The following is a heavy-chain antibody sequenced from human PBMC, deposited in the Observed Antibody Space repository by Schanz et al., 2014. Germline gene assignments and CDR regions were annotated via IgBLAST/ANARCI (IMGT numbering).Heavy chain of an antibody. V-gene: IGHV3-21*04. CDR1: GFTLSSYG. CDR3: ARQPGRITVSGVVSNWFDP. D-gene: IGHD3-3*01. Sequence: VQLVESGGGVVQPGRSLRLSCSASGFTLSSYGMHWVRQAPGKGLEWVSSISSGGRNISYADSVKGRFTISRDNAKNSLYLQMNSLRVEDTAVYYCARQPGRITVSGVVSNWFDPWGQGTLVTVSS. J-gene: IGHJ5*02. CDR2: ISSGGRNI.